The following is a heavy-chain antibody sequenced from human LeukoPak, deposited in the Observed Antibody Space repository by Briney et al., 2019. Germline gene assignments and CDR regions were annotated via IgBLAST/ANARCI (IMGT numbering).Heavy chain of an antibody. Sequence: SETLSLTCTVSGGSISSSSYYWGWIRQPPGKGLEWIGSIYYSGSTYYNPSLKSRVTISVDTSKNQFSLKLSSVTAADTAVYSCATDYYDSSGYYPGDAFDIWGQGTMVTVSS. CDR3: ATDYYDSSGYYPGDAFDI. CDR2: IYYSGST. V-gene: IGHV4-39*01. D-gene: IGHD3-22*01. CDR1: GGSISSSSYY. J-gene: IGHJ3*02.